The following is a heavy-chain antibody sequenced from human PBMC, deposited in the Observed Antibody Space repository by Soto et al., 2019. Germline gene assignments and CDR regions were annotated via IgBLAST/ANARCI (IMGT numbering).Heavy chain of an antibody. D-gene: IGHD2-21*02. J-gene: IGHJ4*02. V-gene: IGHV3-23*01. CDR2: SSDRRTGNT. Sequence: EVHLLESGGGLVQPGGSLRLSCAASGFTFSSYTRNWVRRAPGKGLEWVATSSDRRTGNTHYSDSVRGRFALSRDYSRNILFLQMGSLRADDTALYYCTTWLTAHFDYWGRGTQVTVSS. CDR3: TTWLTAHFDY. CDR1: GFTFSSYT.